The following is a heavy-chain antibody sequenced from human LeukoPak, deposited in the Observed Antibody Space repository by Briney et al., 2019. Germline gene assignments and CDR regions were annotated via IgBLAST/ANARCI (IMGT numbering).Heavy chain of an antibody. Sequence: ASVKVSCRASGYTFTSYYMHWVRQAPGQGLEWMGIINPSGGSTSYAQKFQGRVTVTRDTSTSTVYMELSSLRSEDTAVYYCARDLYGSGSYPLLWGQGTLVTVTS. CDR3: ARDLYGSGSYPLL. CDR1: GYTFTSYY. V-gene: IGHV1-46*01. J-gene: IGHJ4*02. CDR2: INPSGGST. D-gene: IGHD3-10*01.